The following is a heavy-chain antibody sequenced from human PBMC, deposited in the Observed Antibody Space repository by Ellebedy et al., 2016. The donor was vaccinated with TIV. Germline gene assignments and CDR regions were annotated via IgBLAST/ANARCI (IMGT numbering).Heavy chain of an antibody. J-gene: IGHJ6*02. CDR1: GSTFSSYA. CDR2: ISGSGGST. Sequence: GESLKISCAASGSTFSSYAMSWVRQAPGQGLEWVSAISGSGGSTYYADSVKGRFTISRDNSKNTLYLQMNSLRAEDTAVYYCARGGPYDDPKYYYYYYGMDVWGQGTTVTVSS. D-gene: IGHD3-3*01. V-gene: IGHV3-23*01. CDR3: ARGGPYDDPKYYYYYYGMDV.